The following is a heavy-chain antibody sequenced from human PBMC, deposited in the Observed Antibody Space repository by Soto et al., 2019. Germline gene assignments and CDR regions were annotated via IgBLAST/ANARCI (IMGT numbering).Heavy chain of an antibody. J-gene: IGHJ6*02. Sequence: QVQLQESGPGLVKPSQTLSLTCTVSGGSISSGGYYWSCIRQHPGKGLEWIGYIYYSGSTYYNPSLKSRVTISVDTSKNQFSLKLSSVTAADTAVYYCARYDDYYYYGMDVWGQGTTVTVSS. CDR3: ARYDDYYYYGMDV. D-gene: IGHD2-8*01. CDR2: IYYSGST. CDR1: GGSISSGGYY. V-gene: IGHV4-31*03.